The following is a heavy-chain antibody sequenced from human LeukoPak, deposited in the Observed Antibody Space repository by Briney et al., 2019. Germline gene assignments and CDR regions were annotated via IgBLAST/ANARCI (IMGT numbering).Heavy chain of an antibody. CDR2: IYYSGST. D-gene: IGHD1-26*01. V-gene: IGHV4-59*01. J-gene: IGHJ4*02. CDR3: ARAHGWELPRYYFDY. Sequence: SETLSLTCTDSGGSISSYYWSWIRQPPGKGLEWIGYIYYSGSTNYNPPLKSRVHISVDTSKNQFSLKLSSVTAADTAVYYCARAHGWELPRYYFDYWGQGTLVTVSS. CDR1: GGSISSYY.